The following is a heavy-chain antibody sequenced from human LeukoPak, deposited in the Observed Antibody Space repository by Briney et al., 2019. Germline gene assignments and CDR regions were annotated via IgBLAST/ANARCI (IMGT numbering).Heavy chain of an antibody. D-gene: IGHD6-13*01. CDR2: INPSGGST. Sequence: ASVKVSCKASGYTFTSYGISWVRQAPGQGLEWMGIINPSGGSTSYAQKFQGRVTMTRDTSTSTVYMELSSLRSEDTAVYYCARDQGYSSSWYHWFDPWGQGTLVTVSS. J-gene: IGHJ5*02. V-gene: IGHV1-46*01. CDR1: GYTFTSYG. CDR3: ARDQGYSSSWYHWFDP.